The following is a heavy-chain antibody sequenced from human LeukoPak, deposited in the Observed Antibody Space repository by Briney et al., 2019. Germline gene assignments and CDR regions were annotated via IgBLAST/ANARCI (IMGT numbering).Heavy chain of an antibody. CDR2: ISPNGDTT. CDR3: ARHGDGFYHGMDV. CDR1: RFTFSNFV. V-gene: IGHV3-64*04. J-gene: IGHJ6*01. D-gene: IGHD4-17*01. Sequence: PGGSLRLSCSASRFTFSNFVMHWVRQAPGKGLEYVSSISPNGDTTAYADSVKGRFTISRDNARNSLYLQMNSLRVEDTAVYYCARHGDGFYHGMDVWGQGTTVTVSS.